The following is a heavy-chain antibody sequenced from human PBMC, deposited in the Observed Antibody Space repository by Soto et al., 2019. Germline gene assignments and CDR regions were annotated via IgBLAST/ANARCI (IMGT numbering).Heavy chain of an antibody. CDR1: GYTFTSYG. D-gene: IGHD3-3*01. CDR3: ARESQDYDFSSGYSSTPNWFDP. CDR2: ISAYNGNT. J-gene: IGHJ5*02. Sequence: ASVKVSCKASGYTFTSYGISWVRQAPGQGLEWMGWISAYNGNTNYAQKLQGRVTMTTDTSTSTAYMELRSLRSDDTAVYYCARESQDYDFSSGYSSTPNWFDPWGQGTLVTVSS. V-gene: IGHV1-18*01.